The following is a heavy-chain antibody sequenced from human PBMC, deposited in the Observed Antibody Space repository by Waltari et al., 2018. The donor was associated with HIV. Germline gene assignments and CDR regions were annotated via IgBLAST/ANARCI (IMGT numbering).Heavy chain of an antibody. CDR3: AKAYYYDSTGYFSRAPHYDY. CDR1: GFVLSRYG. V-gene: IGHV3-23*01. CDR2: ITGTGSRG. D-gene: IGHD3-22*01. Sequence: EVRLLESGGGLVQQGGPLRLSCEASGFVLSRYGMTWVRRVPGKGLEWVSFITGTGSRGYYADSVKGRFTISRDNSKNTLFLRMNSLRAEDTAIYYCAKAYYYDSTGYFSRAPHYDYWGQGTLVTVSS. J-gene: IGHJ4*02.